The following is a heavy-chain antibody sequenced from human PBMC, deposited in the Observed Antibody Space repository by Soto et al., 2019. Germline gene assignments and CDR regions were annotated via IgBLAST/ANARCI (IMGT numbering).Heavy chain of an antibody. D-gene: IGHD2-2*01. J-gene: IGHJ4*02. Sequence: LSLTCTVSGGSIRNVYWSWIRQAPGKGLEWIGEIYHSGSTNYNPSLKSRVTISVDKSKNQFSLKLSSVTAADTAVYYCARGLRGVVPAAINWGQGTLVTVSS. V-gene: IGHV4-59*12. CDR3: ARGLRGVVPAAIN. CDR1: GGSIRNVY. CDR2: IYHSGST.